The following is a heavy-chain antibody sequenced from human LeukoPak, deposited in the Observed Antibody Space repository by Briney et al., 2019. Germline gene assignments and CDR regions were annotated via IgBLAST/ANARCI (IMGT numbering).Heavy chain of an antibody. CDR2: IYYTGST. Sequence: SETLSLTCTVSGDSVSSSNYYWGWTRQPPGKGLEWIASIYYTGSTYYSPSLKSRVTISVDTSKNQFSLKLRFVTAADSAVYYCAADQGPFDQWGQGTLVTVSS. J-gene: IGHJ4*02. V-gene: IGHV4-39*01. CDR1: GDSVSSSNYY. CDR3: AADQGPFDQ.